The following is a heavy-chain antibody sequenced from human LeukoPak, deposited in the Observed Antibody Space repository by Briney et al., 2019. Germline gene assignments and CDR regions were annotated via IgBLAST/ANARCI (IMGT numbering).Heavy chain of an antibody. CDR3: ARDSSEFRSLIPN. CDR1: GGTFSSYA. D-gene: IGHD2-21*01. CDR2: IIPMFGTA. V-gene: IGHV1-69*13. J-gene: IGHJ1*01. Sequence: ALVKVSCKASGGTFSSYAISWVRQAPGRGLEWMGGIIPMFGTAKYAQKFQGRVTITADESTSTAYMELRSLRSEDTAVYYCARDSSEFRSLIPNWGQGTLVTVSS.